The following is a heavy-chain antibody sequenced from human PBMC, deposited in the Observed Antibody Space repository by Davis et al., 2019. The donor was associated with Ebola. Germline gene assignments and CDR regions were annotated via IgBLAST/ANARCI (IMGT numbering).Heavy chain of an antibody. J-gene: IGHJ5*02. CDR1: GFTFSSYG. D-gene: IGHD1-1*01. CDR3: AKSAGTPGWFGP. V-gene: IGHV3-33*06. CDR2: IWYDGSKK. Sequence: GESLKISCAASGFTFSSYGMHWVRQAPGKGLEWVAVIWYDGSKKYYADSVKGRFTISRDNSKNTLYMEMNSLRAEDTALYYCAKSAGTPGWFGPWGQGTLVTVSS.